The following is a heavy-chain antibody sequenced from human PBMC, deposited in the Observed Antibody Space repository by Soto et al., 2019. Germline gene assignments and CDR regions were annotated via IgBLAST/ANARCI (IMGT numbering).Heavy chain of an antibody. Sequence: GGSLRLSCAASGFTFSSYSMNWVRQAPGKGLEWVSSISSSSSYIYYADSVKGRFTISRDNAKNSLYLQMNSLRAEDTAVYYCARHPTWNGMDVWGQGTTVTVSS. V-gene: IGHV3-21*01. CDR1: GFTFSSYS. CDR3: ARHPTWNGMDV. CDR2: ISSSSSYI. J-gene: IGHJ6*02. D-gene: IGHD3-3*01.